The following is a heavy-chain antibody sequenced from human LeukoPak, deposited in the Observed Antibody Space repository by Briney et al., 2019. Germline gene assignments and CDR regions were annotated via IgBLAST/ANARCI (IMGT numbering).Heavy chain of an antibody. V-gene: IGHV1-69*13. Sequence: EASVKVSCKASGYTFTSYAISWVRQAPGQGLVWMGGIIPIFGTANYAQKFQGRVTITADESTSTAYMELSSLRSEDTAVYYCARASTGFDPWGQGTLVTVSS. D-gene: IGHD2-8*02. CDR1: GYTFTSYA. CDR3: ARASTGFDP. CDR2: IIPIFGTA. J-gene: IGHJ5*02.